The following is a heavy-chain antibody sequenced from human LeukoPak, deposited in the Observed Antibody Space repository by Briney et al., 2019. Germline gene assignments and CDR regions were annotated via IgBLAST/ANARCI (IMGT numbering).Heavy chain of an antibody. J-gene: IGHJ4*02. CDR1: GFTFSNYY. D-gene: IGHD7-27*01. CDR3: GRDEELGTRF. CDR2: ISNSGTSE. V-gene: IGHV3-11*01. Sequence: GSLRLSCAASGFTFSNYYMSWMRQAPGKGLEWVAYISNSGTSEYYADSVKGRFTISRDNAKNSLYLQMNSLRVEDTAVYYCGRDEELGTRFWGQGTLVTVSS.